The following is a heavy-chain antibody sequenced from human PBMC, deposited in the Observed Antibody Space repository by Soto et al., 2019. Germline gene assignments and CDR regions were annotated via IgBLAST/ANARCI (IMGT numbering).Heavy chain of an antibody. J-gene: IGHJ6*02. V-gene: IGHV4-31*03. CDR3: ARAPRSLYGMDV. CDR2: IYYSGST. Sequence: SETLSLTCSVSGGSISSGGYYWSWIRQHPGKGLEWIGYIYYSGSTYYNPSLKSRVTISVDTSKNQFSLKLSSVTAADTAVYYCARAPRSLYGMDVWGQGPTVTVSS. CDR1: GGSISSGGYY.